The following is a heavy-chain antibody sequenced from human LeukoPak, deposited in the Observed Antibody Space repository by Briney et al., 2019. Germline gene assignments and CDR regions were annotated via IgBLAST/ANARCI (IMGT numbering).Heavy chain of an antibody. V-gene: IGHV5-51*01. Sequence: GESLKISCKGSGYSFTSYWIGWVRQMPGKGLEWMGIIYPGDSDTRYSPSFQGQVTISADKSISTAYLQWSSLKASDTAMYYCARRPGMAAMVSYNWFDPWGQGTLVTVSS. D-gene: IGHD5-18*01. CDR3: ARRPGMAAMVSYNWFDP. CDR2: IYPGDSDT. CDR1: GYSFTSYW. J-gene: IGHJ5*02.